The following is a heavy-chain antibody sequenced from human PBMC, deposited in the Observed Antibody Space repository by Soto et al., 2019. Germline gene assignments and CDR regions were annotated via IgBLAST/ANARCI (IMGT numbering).Heavy chain of an antibody. CDR1: GYSFTGHY. V-gene: IGHV1-2*02. CDR3: ARDSYYDILTGYSRNAFDI. CDR2: INPNTGGT. J-gene: IGHJ3*02. Sequence: ASVKVSCKASGYSFTGHYIHWVRQAPGQGREWRGWINPNTGGTNSAQNFQGRVTMSRDTSVTTAYMDLSRLTSDDTAVYYCARDSYYDILTGYSRNAFDIWGQGTMVTVSS. D-gene: IGHD3-9*01.